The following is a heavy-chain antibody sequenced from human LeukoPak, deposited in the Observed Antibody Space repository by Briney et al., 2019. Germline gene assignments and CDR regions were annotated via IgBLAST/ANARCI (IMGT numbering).Heavy chain of an antibody. D-gene: IGHD1-14*01. CDR2: INPNSGGT. J-gene: IGHJ6*02. Sequence: ASVKVSCKASGYTFTGYYMHWVRQAPGQGLEWMGWINPNSGGTNYAQKFQGRVTMTRDMSISTAYMELSRLRSDDTAVYYCARVRLTWPDSPYYYYGMDVWGQGTTVTVSS. CDR3: ARVRLTWPDSPYYYYGMDV. CDR1: GYTFTGYY. V-gene: IGHV1-2*02.